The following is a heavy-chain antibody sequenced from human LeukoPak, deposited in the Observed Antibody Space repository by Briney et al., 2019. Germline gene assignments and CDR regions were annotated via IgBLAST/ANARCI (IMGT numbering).Heavy chain of an antibody. J-gene: IGHJ3*02. CDR1: GFTFSSYG. V-gene: IGHV3-30*02. D-gene: IGHD3-22*01. Sequence: GGSLRLSSAASGFTFSSYGMHWVRQAPGKGLEWVAFIRYDGSNKYYADSVKGRFTISRDNSKNTLYLQMNSLRAEDTAVYYCAKTSYDSSGYYYVRTHDAFDIWGQGTMVTVSS. CDR3: AKTSYDSSGYYYVRTHDAFDI. CDR2: IRYDGSNK.